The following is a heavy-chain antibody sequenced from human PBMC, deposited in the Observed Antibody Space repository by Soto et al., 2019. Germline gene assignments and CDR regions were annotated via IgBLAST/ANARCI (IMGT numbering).Heavy chain of an antibody. J-gene: IGHJ5*02. CDR2: IVPMFGTA. CDR3: ARDGDPESAFWRGHLGGGRFDP. V-gene: IGHV1-69*12. Sequence: QVQLVQSGAEVKKPGSSVNVSCKTSGGTFGNSAVAWLRQAPGQGLEWLGGIVPMFGTANYAQKFQGRLTITADDSTTTAYMELSTLRTDDTAVYYCARDGDPESAFWRGHLGGGRFDPWGQGTLVTVSS. D-gene: IGHD3-3*01. CDR1: GGTFGNSA.